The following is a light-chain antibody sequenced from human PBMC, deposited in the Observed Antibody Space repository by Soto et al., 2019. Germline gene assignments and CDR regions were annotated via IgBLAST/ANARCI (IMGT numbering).Light chain of an antibody. CDR1: QSLVYNYGNNY. Sequence: DVVMTQSPLSLPVTLGQPASISCRSSQSLVYNYGNNYLTWFQQRPGQSPRRLIYKVSNRDSWVPDRFSGSGLGTDSTLKISRVEAEDVGVYYCMLTTHRPLRLTFGGGTKVDIK. CDR2: KVS. J-gene: IGKJ4*01. CDR3: MLTTHRPLRLT. V-gene: IGKV2-30*01.